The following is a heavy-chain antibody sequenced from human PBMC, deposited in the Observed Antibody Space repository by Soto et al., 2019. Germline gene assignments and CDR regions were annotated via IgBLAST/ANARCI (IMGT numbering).Heavy chain of an antibody. J-gene: IGHJ4*02. CDR3: AREAPAFDY. CDR2: TYYRSKWYN. CDR1: GDSVSSDIAA. Sequence: SQTLSLTCSISGDSVSSDIAAWNWIRQSPSRGLEWLGKTYYRSKWYNDYAESVKSRLVINPDTSKNHFSLQLSSVTPEDTAMYYCAREAPAFDYWGQGTLVTVSS. D-gene: IGHD2-2*01. V-gene: IGHV6-1*01.